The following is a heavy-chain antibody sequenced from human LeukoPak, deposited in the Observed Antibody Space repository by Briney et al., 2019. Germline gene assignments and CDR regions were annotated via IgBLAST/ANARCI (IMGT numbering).Heavy chain of an antibody. D-gene: IGHD3-22*01. Sequence: GGSLRLSCAASGFTFDDYAMHWVRQAPGKGLEWVSGISWNSGSIGYADSVKGRFTISRGNAKNSLYLQMNSLRAEDTALYYCAKEDSSGYRYWGQGTLVTVSS. CDR1: GFTFDDYA. V-gene: IGHV3-9*01. CDR3: AKEDSSGYRY. J-gene: IGHJ4*02. CDR2: ISWNSGSI.